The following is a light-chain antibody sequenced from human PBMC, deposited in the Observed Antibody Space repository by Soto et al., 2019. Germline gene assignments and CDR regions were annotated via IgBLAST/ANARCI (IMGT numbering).Light chain of an antibody. CDR3: QSYDTSLLRV. V-gene: IGLV1-40*01. CDR1: SSNIGAGYE. Sequence: QSVLTQPPSVSGAPGQRVTISCTGSSSNIGAGYEVHWYQQLPGTAPKLLIYGNTNRPSGVPDRFSGSRSGTSASLTITGLQAEDEAGYYCQSYDTSLLRVFGGGTKVTVL. CDR2: GNT. J-gene: IGLJ3*02.